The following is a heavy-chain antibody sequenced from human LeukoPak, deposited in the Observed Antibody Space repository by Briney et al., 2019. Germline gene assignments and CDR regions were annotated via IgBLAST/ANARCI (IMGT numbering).Heavy chain of an antibody. V-gene: IGHV3-23*01. CDR3: ARARSRSTSPTTNSFDY. Sequence: GGSLRLSCAVSGFTFSSYSMTWVRQAPGEGLEWVSEISGSGYTTYYADSVKGRFTISRDNSKNTVYLQMNSLRAEDTAVYYCARARSRSTSPTTNSFDYWGLGTLVTVSS. CDR1: GFTFSSYS. J-gene: IGHJ4*02. D-gene: IGHD1-7*01. CDR2: ISGSGYTT.